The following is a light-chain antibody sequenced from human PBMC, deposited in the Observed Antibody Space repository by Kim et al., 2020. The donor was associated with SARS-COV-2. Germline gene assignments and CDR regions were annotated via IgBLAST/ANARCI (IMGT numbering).Light chain of an antibody. J-gene: IGLJ2*01. Sequence: SYELTQPLSVSVPPRQTARIPCSGDALAKQYAYWYQQKAGQAPVLVIYKDTERPSGIPERFSGSRSGTTATLTISGVQAEDEADYYCQSADSSGVVFGGG. CDR3: QSADSSGVV. V-gene: IGLV3-25*03. CDR1: ALAKQY. CDR2: KDT.